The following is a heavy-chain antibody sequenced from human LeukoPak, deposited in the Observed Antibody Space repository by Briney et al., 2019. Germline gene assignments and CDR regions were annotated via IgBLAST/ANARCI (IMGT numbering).Heavy chain of an antibody. J-gene: IGHJ4*02. Sequence: GGSLRLSCAASGFTFSSYGMHWVRQAPGKGLEWVAVISYDGSNKYYADSVKGRFTISRDNSKNTLYLQMNSLRAEDAAVYYCARDGVPITMIVVVITPYFDYWGQGTLVTVSS. CDR3: ARDGVPITMIVVVITPYFDY. CDR1: GFTFSSYG. D-gene: IGHD3-22*01. V-gene: IGHV3-30*19. CDR2: ISYDGSNK.